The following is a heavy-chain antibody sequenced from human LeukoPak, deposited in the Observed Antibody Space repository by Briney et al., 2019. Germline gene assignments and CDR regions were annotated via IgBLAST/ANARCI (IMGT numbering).Heavy chain of an antibody. CDR1: GFTFSSYA. J-gene: IGHJ5*02. V-gene: IGHV3-23*01. Sequence: GGSLRLSCAASGFTFSSYAMSWVRQAPRQGLEWVSTISGSGDSTYYADSVKGRFTISRDNSKNTLSLQMNSLRADDTAVYYCATGDTAMVPNYLDPWGQGTLVTVSS. D-gene: IGHD5-18*01. CDR3: ATGDTAMVPNYLDP. CDR2: ISGSGDST.